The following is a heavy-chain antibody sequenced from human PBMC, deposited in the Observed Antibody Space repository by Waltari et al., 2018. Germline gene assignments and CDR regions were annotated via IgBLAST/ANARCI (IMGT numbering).Heavy chain of an antibody. V-gene: IGHV3-15*01. CDR3: TACYGDFPFEDY. CDR1: GFTFSNAW. Sequence: EVQLVESGGGLVKPGGSLRLSCAASGFTFSNAWMSWVRQAPGKGLEWVGRIKSKTDGGTTDYAAPVKGRVAISREDSKNTLYLQMNSWKTEDTAVYYCTACYGDFPFEDYWGQGTLVTVSS. CDR2: IKSKTDGGTT. D-gene: IGHD4-17*01. J-gene: IGHJ4*02.